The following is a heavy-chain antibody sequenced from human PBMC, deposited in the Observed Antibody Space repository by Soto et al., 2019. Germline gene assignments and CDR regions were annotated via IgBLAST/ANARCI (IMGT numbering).Heavy chain of an antibody. J-gene: IGHJ4*02. V-gene: IGHV4-59*08. CDR1: GGSISSYY. CDR3: ACRDWYYFDY. CDR2: IYYSGST. Sequence: PSETLSLTCTVSGGSISSYYWSWIRQPPGKGLEWIGYIYYSGSTNYNPSLKSRVTISVDTSKNQFSLKLSSVTAADTAVYYCACRDWYYFDYWGQGTLVTVSS. D-gene: IGHD3-9*01.